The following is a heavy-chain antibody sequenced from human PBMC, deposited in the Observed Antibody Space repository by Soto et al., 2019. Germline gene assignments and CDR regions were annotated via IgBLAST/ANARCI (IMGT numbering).Heavy chain of an antibody. J-gene: IGHJ6*02. Sequence: SETLSLTCAVYGGSFSGYYWIWIRQPPGKGLEWIGEINPSGSTNYNPSLKSRVTISLDTSKNQFSLKLSSVTAADTAVYYCARGLTTRFIVVVPAAIRGGYGMDVWGQGTTVTVSS. CDR3: ARGLTTRFIVVVPAAIRGGYGMDV. CDR2: INPSGST. D-gene: IGHD2-2*01. CDR1: GGSFSGYY. V-gene: IGHV4-34*01.